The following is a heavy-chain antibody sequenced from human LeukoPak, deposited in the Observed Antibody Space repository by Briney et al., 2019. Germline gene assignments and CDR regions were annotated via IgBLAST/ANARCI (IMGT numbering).Heavy chain of an antibody. Sequence: XXCXXSXXTXSSYSMNWVRQAPGKGLEWVSSISSSSSYIYYADSVKGRFTISRDNAKNSLYLQMNSLRAEDTAVYYCANGYSSSWALFDYWGQGTLVTVSS. J-gene: IGHJ4*02. D-gene: IGHD6-13*01. CDR3: ANGYSSSWALFDY. CDR1: XXTXSSYS. V-gene: IGHV3-21*01. CDR2: ISSSSSYI.